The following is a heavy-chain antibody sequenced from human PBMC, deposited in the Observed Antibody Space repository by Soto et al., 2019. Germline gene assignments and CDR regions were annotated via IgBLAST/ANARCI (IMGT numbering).Heavy chain of an antibody. J-gene: IGHJ4*02. CDR2: ISANNGNT. V-gene: IGHV1-18*01. CDR1: GYTFTSYG. Sequence: QVQLVQSGAEVKKPGASVKVSCKASGYTFTSYGINWVRQAPGQGLAWMGWISANNGNTHYAQKLQGRGTMTTDTSTSTAYMELRSLRSDDTAVYYCARVQSGYDFAYWGQGTLVTVSS. CDR3: ARVQSGYDFAY. D-gene: IGHD5-12*01.